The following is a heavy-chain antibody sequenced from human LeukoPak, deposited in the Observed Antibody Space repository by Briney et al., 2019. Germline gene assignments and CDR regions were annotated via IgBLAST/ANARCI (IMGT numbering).Heavy chain of an antibody. V-gene: IGHV3-23*01. CDR1: GFTFSSYA. D-gene: IGHD6-6*01. J-gene: IGHJ4*02. CDR3: AKSTNRGIAARPSGY. CDR2: ISGSGGST. Sequence: PGGSLRLSCAASGFTFSSYAMSWVRQAPGKGLEWVSAISGSGGSTYYADSVKGRFTISGDNSKNTLYLQMNSLRAEDTAVYYCAKSTNRGIAARPSGYWGQGTLVTVSS.